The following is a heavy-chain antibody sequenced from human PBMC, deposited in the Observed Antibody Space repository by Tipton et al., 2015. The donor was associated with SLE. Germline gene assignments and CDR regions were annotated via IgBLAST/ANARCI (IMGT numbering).Heavy chain of an antibody. CDR2: IYDSGST. V-gene: IGHV4-4*02. Sequence: TLSLTCTVSGGSINSGNWWSWVRQPPGKGLEWVGEIYDSGSTYYNPSLKSRVTISVDTSNNEFSLNLKSVTATDTAVYYCARGPYYDWAFHIWGPGTVVAVSS. J-gene: IGHJ3*02. D-gene: IGHD3-22*01. CDR3: ARGPYYDWAFHI. CDR1: GGSINSGNW.